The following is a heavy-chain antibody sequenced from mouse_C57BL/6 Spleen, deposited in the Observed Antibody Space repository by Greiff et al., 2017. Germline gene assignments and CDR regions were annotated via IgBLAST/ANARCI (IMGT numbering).Heavy chain of an antibody. D-gene: IGHD1-1*01. CDR2: IHPNSGST. Sequence: VQLQQPGAELVKPGASVKLSCKASGYTFTSYWMHWVKQRPGQGLEWIGMIHPNSGSTNYNEKFKSKATLTVDKSSSTAYMQLSSLTSEDSAVXYYACSWVCNYYAVDYWGQGTTLTVSS. V-gene: IGHV1-64*01. J-gene: IGHJ2*01. CDR3: ACSWVCNYYAVDY. CDR1: GYTFTSYW.